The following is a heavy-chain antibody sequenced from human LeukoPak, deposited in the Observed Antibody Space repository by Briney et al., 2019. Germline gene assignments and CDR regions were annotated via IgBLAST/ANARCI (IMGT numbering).Heavy chain of an antibody. Sequence: GGSLRLSCAASGFTFSSYSMNWVRQAPGKGLEWVSSISSSSSYIYYADSVKGRFTISRDNAKNSLYLQMNSLRAEDTAVYYCARDEYSSSWDNWFDPWGQGTLVTVSS. CDR2: ISSSSSYI. CDR3: ARDEYSSSWDNWFDP. D-gene: IGHD6-13*01. V-gene: IGHV3-21*01. CDR1: GFTFSSYS. J-gene: IGHJ5*02.